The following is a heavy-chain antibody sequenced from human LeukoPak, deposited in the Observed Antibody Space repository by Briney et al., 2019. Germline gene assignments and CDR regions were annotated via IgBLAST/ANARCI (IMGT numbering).Heavy chain of an antibody. J-gene: IGHJ6*02. Sequence: GGSLTLSCAASGFTFSTYSMNWVRQAPGKGLEWVSSISSSSTYIYYSDSVKGRFTISRDNAKNSLYLQMNSLRAEDTAVYYCARAPPIAARLRIYYYGMDVWGQGTTVTVSS. CDR1: GFTFSTYS. CDR2: ISSSSTYI. V-gene: IGHV3-21*01. D-gene: IGHD6-6*01. CDR3: ARAPPIAARLRIYYYGMDV.